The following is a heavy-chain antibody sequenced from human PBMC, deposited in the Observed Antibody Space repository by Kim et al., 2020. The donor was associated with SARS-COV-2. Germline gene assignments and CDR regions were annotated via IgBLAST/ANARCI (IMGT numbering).Heavy chain of an antibody. Sequence: GGSLRLSCAASGFTFSSYAMNWVRQAPGKGLEWVSVIGGSGYHTYYAVSVKGRFTISRDNSKNTLFLQMNSLRAEDTAIYYCAKDTGSRSFDYWGQGTLLTVSS. CDR2: IGGSGYHT. CDR3: AKDTGSRSFDY. J-gene: IGHJ4*02. D-gene: IGHD2-15*01. V-gene: IGHV3-23*01. CDR1: GFTFSSYA.